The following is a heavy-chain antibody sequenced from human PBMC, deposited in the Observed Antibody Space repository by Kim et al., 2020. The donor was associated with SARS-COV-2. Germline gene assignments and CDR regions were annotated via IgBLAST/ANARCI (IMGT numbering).Heavy chain of an antibody. CDR1: GFTFTGYA. CDR3: MKGGRGGIWDN. D-gene: IGHD3-16*01. V-gene: IGHV3-23*01. J-gene: IGHJ4*02. Sequence: GGSLRLPCTTSGFTFTGYAMSWVRQAPGKGLEWVSTIDGSDGTTYYVDSVKGRFTISRDNSKNTLYLRMTAVGADDTAVYYCMKGGRGGIWDNWGQGTLGTVSS. CDR2: IDGSDGTT.